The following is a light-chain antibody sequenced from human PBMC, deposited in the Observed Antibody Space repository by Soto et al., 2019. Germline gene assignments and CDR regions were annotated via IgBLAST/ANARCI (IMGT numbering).Light chain of an antibody. V-gene: IGKV3-15*01. CDR2: GAS. J-gene: IGKJ1*01. CDR3: QQYNNWPWT. Sequence: EVVLTQSPVTLSLSPGGRATLSCRASQSISDTLAWYQQKPGQAPRLLIHGASTRATGFPARFSGSGSGTDFTLTISSLQSEDFAVYYCQQYNNWPWTFGQGTKVDI. CDR1: QSISDT.